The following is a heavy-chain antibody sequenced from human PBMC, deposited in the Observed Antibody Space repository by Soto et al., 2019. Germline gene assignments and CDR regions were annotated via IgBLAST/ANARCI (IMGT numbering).Heavy chain of an antibody. CDR2: ISYDGSNK. D-gene: IGHD2-21*02. CDR1: GCTFSSYG. CDR3: AKGSVVTATPPHY. J-gene: IGHJ4*02. V-gene: IGHV3-30*18. Sequence: QVQLVESGGGVVQPGRSLRLSCAASGCTFSSYGMHWVRQAPGKGLEWVAVISYDGSNKYYADSVKGRFTISRDNSKNTLYLQMNSLRAEDTAVYYCAKGSVVTATPPHYWGQGTLVTVSS.